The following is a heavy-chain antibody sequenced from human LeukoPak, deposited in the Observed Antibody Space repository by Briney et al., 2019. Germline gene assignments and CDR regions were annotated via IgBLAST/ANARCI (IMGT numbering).Heavy chain of an antibody. D-gene: IGHD3-10*01. CDR1: RGTFSSYA. Sequence: SVKVSCKASRGTFSSYAISWVRQAPGQGLEWMGGIIPIFGTANYAQKFQGRVTITTDESTSTAYMELSSLRSEDTAVYYCASKYYGSGSYKLPFDYWGQGTLVTVSS. CDR2: IIPIFGTA. V-gene: IGHV1-69*05. J-gene: IGHJ4*02. CDR3: ASKYYGSGSYKLPFDY.